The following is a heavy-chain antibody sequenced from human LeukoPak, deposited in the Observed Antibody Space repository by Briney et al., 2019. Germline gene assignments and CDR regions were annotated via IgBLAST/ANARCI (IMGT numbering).Heavy chain of an antibody. CDR1: GFTFSSYE. V-gene: IGHV3-48*03. Sequence: GGSLRLSCAASGFTFSSYEMNWVRQAPGKGLEWVSYISSSGSTIYYADSVKGRFTISRDNAKNSLYLQMNSLRAEDTAVYYCARELHALHCGGDCSRYFDYWGQGTLVTVSS. CDR3: ARELHALHCGGDCSRYFDY. CDR2: ISSSGSTI. D-gene: IGHD2-21*02. J-gene: IGHJ4*02.